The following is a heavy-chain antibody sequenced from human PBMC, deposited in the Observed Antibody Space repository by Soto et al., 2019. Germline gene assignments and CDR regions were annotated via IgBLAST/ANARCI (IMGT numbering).Heavy chain of an antibody. Sequence: QVQLVQSGAEVKKPGSSVKVSCKTSGGTFSTYSIVWVRQAPGEGLEWMGGIIPIFGTANYAQKFQDRVTTTADKSTNTALMELSSLKSEDTAMYYCASSSGNNYGVGTNYYFDYWGQGTLVTVSS. CDR2: IIPIFGTA. V-gene: IGHV1-69*06. CDR1: GGTFSTYS. J-gene: IGHJ4*02. CDR3: ASSSGNNYGVGTNYYFDY. D-gene: IGHD1-26*01.